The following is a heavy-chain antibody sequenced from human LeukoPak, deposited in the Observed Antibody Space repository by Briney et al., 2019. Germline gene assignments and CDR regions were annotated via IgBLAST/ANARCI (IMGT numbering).Heavy chain of an antibody. Sequence: GGSLRLSCAASGFTFSDYYMSWIRQAPGKGLEWVSYISSSGSTIYYADSVKGRFTISRDNAKNSLYLQMNGLRAEDTAVYYCARYYDSSGYYLPGDYWGQGTLVTVSS. CDR2: ISSSGSTI. D-gene: IGHD3-22*01. V-gene: IGHV3-11*04. CDR1: GFTFSDYY. CDR3: ARYYDSSGYYLPGDY. J-gene: IGHJ4*02.